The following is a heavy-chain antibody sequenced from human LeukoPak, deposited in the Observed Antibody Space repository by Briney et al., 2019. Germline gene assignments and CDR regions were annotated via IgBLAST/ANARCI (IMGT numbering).Heavy chain of an antibody. CDR2: IYSGGST. Sequence: GGSLRLSCAASGFIVSGNYMSWVRQAPGKGLEWVSVIYSGGSTYYTDSVGGRFTISRDNSKNSLYLQMNSLRAEDTAVYYCAELGITMIGGVWGKGTTVTISS. D-gene: IGHD3-10*02. CDR3: AELGITMIGGV. CDR1: GFIVSGNY. V-gene: IGHV3-53*01. J-gene: IGHJ6*04.